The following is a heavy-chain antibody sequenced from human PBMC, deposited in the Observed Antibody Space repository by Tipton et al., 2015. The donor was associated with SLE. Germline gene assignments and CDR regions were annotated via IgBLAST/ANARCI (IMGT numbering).Heavy chain of an antibody. CDR2: INSDGTRT. CDR1: GFTFSSYW. CDR3: ARWRSGEALDI. D-gene: IGHD3-10*01. Sequence: SLRLSCAASGFTFSSYWMHWVRQSPGKGLVWVSRINSDGTRTNYADFVKGRFTISRDNAKNTLYLQMNSLRADDSAVYYCARWRSGEALDIWGQGTMVTVSS. V-gene: IGHV3-74*01. J-gene: IGHJ3*02.